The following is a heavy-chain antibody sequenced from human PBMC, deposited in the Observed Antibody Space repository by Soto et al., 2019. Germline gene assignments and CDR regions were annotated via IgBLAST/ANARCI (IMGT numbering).Heavy chain of an antibody. D-gene: IGHD4-17*01. J-gene: IGHJ3*02. CDR1: GYTFTSYA. V-gene: IGHV1-3*01. CDR3: AKDPKGDPIDYWDYAFDI. CDR2: INAGNGNT. Sequence: ASVKVSCKASGYTFTSYAMHWVRQAPGQRLEWMGWINAGNGNTKYSQKFQGRVTITRDTSASTAYMELSSLRAEDTAVYYCAKDPKGDPIDYWDYAFDIWGQGTMVTVSS.